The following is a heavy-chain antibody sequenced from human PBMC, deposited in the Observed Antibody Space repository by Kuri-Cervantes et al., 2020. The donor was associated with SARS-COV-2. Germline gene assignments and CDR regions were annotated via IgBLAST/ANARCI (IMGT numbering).Heavy chain of an antibody. CDR1: GFTFSSYW. J-gene: IGHJ6*03. CDR2: ISSSSSYI. V-gene: IGHV3-21*01. D-gene: IGHD1-26*01. Sequence: AGSLTHSCAVSGFTFSSYWMHWVRQAPGKGLEWVSSISSSSSYIYYADSVKGRFTISRDNAKNSLYLQMNSLRAEDTAVYYCARVHKAGATYYYYYMDAWGKGTTVTVSS. CDR3: ARVHKAGATYYYYYMDA.